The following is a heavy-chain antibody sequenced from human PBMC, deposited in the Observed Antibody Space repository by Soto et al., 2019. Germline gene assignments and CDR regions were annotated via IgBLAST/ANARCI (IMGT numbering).Heavy chain of an antibody. CDR1: GFTFDDYA. J-gene: IGHJ5*02. Sequence: PGGSLRLSYAASGFTFDDYAMHWVRQAPGKGLEWVSVISWDGKTSYYAASVRGRFTISRDNSKNFLYLYMIGLRPEDTALYYCAKPVRGIAGANYDSWGQGALVTVSS. CDR3: AKPVRGIAGANYDS. CDR2: ISWDGKTS. V-gene: IGHV3-43*01. D-gene: IGHD3-16*01.